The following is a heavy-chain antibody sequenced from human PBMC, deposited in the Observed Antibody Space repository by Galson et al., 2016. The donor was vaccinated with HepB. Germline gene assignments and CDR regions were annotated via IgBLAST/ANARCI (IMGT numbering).Heavy chain of an antibody. CDR2: VHHTGST. CDR3: ASQFSEPKSDHLDH. V-gene: IGHV4-39*01. J-gene: IGHJ4*02. Sequence: SETLSLTCTVSGGSISIYSYHWAWMRQPPGKGLEWIASVHHTGSTPYNPSLKGRVTISVDTSKNEFSLKLNSVIAADTAVYYCASQFSEPKSDHLDHWGQGTLVTVSS. D-gene: IGHD1-14*01. CDR1: GGSISIYSYH.